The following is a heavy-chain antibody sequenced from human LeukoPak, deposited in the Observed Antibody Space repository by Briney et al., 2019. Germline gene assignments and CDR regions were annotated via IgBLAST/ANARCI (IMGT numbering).Heavy chain of an antibody. Sequence: ASVKVSCKASGYTFTSYDINWVRQATGQGLEWMGWMNPNSGNTGYAQKFQGRITINRNTSISTAYMELSSLRSEDTAVYYCASRVDCSSTSCYDYWGQGTLVTVSS. CDR2: MNPNSGNT. D-gene: IGHD2-2*01. V-gene: IGHV1-8*03. CDR3: ASRVDCSSTSCYDY. J-gene: IGHJ4*02. CDR1: GYTFTSYD.